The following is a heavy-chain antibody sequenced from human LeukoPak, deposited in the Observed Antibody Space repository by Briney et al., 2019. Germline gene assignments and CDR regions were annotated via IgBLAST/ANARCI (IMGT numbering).Heavy chain of an antibody. V-gene: IGHV3-7*01. CDR3: ARDAEIDSSGWYYSYNYYYGMDV. CDR2: IKQDGSEK. CDR1: GFTFSSYW. D-gene: IGHD6-19*01. J-gene: IGHJ6*02. Sequence: GGSLRLSCAASGFTFSSYWMSWVRQAPGKGLEWVANIKQDGSEKYYVDSVKGRFTIPRDNAKNSVYLQMNSLRAEDTAVYYGARDAEIDSSGWYYSYNYYYGMDVWGQGTTVTVSS.